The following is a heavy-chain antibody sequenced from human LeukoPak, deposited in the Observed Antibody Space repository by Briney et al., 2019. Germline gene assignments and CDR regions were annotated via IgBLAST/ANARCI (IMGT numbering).Heavy chain of an antibody. CDR3: ARENTGSE. CDR1: GFTFSSSE. V-gene: IGHV3-48*03. D-gene: IGHD1-14*01. CDR2: ISTSGSTV. J-gene: IGHJ4*02. Sequence: GGSLRLSCAASGFTFSSSEMNWVRQAPGKGLEWVSYISTSGSTVYYADSVRGRFTISRDNAKNSLYLQMNSLRANDTAVYYCARENTGSEWGQGTLVSVSS.